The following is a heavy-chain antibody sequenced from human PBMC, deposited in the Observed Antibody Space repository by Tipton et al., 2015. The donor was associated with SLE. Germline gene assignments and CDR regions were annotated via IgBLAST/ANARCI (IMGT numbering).Heavy chain of an antibody. CDR3: ARRLVSTVFDY. Sequence: TLSLTCTVSGGSISSYYWSCIRQPPGKGLEWIGYIYYTGSANYNPSLKSRVTISVDTSKNQFSLKLSSVTAADTAVYYCARRLVSTVFDYWGQGTLVTVSS. CDR2: IYYTGSA. V-gene: IGHV4-59*12. CDR1: GGSISSYY. D-gene: IGHD6-6*01. J-gene: IGHJ4*02.